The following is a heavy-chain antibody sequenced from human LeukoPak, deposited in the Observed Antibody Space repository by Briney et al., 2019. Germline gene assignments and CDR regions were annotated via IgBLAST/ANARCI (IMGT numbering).Heavy chain of an antibody. Sequence: SETLPLTCTVSGGSISSYYWSWIRQPPGKGLEWIGYIYYSGSTNYNPSLKSRVTISVDTSKNQFSLKLSSVTAADTAVYYCARGWAAAGTGYFDYWGQGTLVTVSS. CDR3: ARGWAAAGTGYFDY. J-gene: IGHJ4*02. D-gene: IGHD6-13*01. V-gene: IGHV4-59*01. CDR2: IYYSGST. CDR1: GGSISSYY.